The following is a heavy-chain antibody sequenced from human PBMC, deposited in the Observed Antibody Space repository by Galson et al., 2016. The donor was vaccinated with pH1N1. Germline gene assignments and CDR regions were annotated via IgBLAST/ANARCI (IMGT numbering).Heavy chain of an antibody. D-gene: IGHD2-2*01. CDR3: ARDRSPARLYY. J-gene: IGHJ4*02. CDR1: GTSISSGSYY. V-gene: IGHV4-61*09. Sequence: TLSLTCTVSGTSISSGSYYWSWIRQPAGKGLEWIGHIHTRGSTNYNPSLKSRVTISVDTSKNQFSLKVSSVTAADTAVYYCARDRSPARLYYWGQGTLVTVSS. CDR2: IHTRGST.